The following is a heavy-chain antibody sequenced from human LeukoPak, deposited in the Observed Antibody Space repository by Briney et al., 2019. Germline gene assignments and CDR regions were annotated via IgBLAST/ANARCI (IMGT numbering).Heavy chain of an antibody. CDR2: INPSGGST. CDR1: GYTLTSYY. D-gene: IGHD3-3*01. V-gene: IGHV1-46*01. Sequence: ASVKVSCKASGYTLTSYYMHWVRQAPGQGLEWMGIINPSGGSTSYAQKFQGRVTMTRDTSTSTVYMELSSLRSEDTAVYYCARGMFWSGYYTYYFDYWGQGTLVTVSS. J-gene: IGHJ4*02. CDR3: ARGMFWSGYYTYYFDY.